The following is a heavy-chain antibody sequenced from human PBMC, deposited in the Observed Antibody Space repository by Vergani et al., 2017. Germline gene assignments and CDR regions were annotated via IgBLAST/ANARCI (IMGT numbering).Heavy chain of an antibody. D-gene: IGHD3-22*01. CDR3: VNGYYYDQSGLASFDY. Sequence: VQLVESGGGVVQPGRSLRLSCETSGLIFNNYSMHWVRQAPGRGLEGVAVISSDGSNKHYADSAKGRVTSSRDNSQNTLYLQIDRLTAEDTAIYFCVNGYYYDQSGLASFDYWGQGSLVTVSS. CDR1: GLIFNNYS. V-gene: IGHV3-30*18. J-gene: IGHJ4*02. CDR2: ISSDGSNK.